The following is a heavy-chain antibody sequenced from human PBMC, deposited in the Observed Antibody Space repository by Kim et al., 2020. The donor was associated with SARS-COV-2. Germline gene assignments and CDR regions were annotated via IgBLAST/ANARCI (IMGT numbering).Heavy chain of an antibody. CDR1: GFTFSSYG. D-gene: IGHD1-26*01. CDR2: IWYDGSNK. J-gene: IGHJ4*02. CDR3: AKDGELLLILDY. Sequence: GGSLRLSCAASGFTFSSYGMHWVRQAPGKGLEWVAVIWYDGSNKYYADSVKGRFTISRDNSKNTLYLQMNSLRAEDTAVYYCAKDGELLLILDYWGQGTLVTVSS. V-gene: IGHV3-33*06.